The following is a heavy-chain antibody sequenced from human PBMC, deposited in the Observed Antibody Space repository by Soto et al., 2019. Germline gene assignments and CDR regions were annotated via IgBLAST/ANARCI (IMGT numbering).Heavy chain of an antibody. CDR1: RGCFSSYA. V-gene: IGHV1-69*06. Sequence: SAKVCYNASRGCFSSYAISCVRQAPGQGLEWMGGIIPIFGTANYAQKFQGRVTITADKPTSTAYMELSSMRSEDTAVYYCAREVESYCSSSSCLYNWFDPWGEEALVT. CDR2: IIPIFGTA. D-gene: IGHD2-2*01. J-gene: IGHJ5*02. CDR3: AREVESYCSSSSCLYNWFDP.